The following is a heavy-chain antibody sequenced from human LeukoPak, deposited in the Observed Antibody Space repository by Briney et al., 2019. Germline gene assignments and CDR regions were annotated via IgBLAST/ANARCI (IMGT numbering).Heavy chain of an antibody. CDR2: ISGSGGST. J-gene: IGHJ6*03. D-gene: IGHD6-19*01. CDR3: AKKEGASGWFSYYYYYYMDV. CDR1: GFTFSSYA. V-gene: IGHV3-23*01. Sequence: GGSLRLSCAASGFTFSSYAMSWVRQAPGKGLEWVSAISGSGGSTYYADSVKGRFTTSRDNSKNTLYLQMNSLRAEDTAVYYCAKKEGASGWFSYYYYYYMDVWGKGTTVTVSS.